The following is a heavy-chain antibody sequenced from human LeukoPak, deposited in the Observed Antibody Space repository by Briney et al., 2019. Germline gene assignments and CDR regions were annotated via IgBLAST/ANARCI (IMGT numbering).Heavy chain of an antibody. CDR2: INHSGST. CDR3: ARIARSSSREYYFDY. D-gene: IGHD6-6*01. CDR1: GGSFSGYY. V-gene: IGHV4-34*01. Sequence: KPSETLSLTCAVYGGSFSGYYWSWIRQPPGKGLEWIGEINHSGSTNYDPSLKSRVTISVDTSKNQFSLKLSSVTAADTAVYYCARIARSSSREYYFDYWGQGTLVTVSS. J-gene: IGHJ4*02.